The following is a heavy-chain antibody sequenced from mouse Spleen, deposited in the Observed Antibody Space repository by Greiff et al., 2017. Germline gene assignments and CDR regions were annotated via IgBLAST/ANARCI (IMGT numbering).Heavy chain of an antibody. D-gene: IGHD4-1*01. J-gene: IGHJ1*01. CDR2: IYPGSGNT. CDR3: ARSGPHWYFDV. V-gene: IGHV1-66*01. Sequence: QVQLQQSGPELVKPGASVKISCKASGYSFTSYYIHWVKQRPGQGLEWIGWIYPGSGNTKYNEKFKGKATLTADTSSSTAYMQLSSLTSEDSAVYYCARSGPHWYFDVWGAGTTVTVSS. CDR1: GYSFTSYY.